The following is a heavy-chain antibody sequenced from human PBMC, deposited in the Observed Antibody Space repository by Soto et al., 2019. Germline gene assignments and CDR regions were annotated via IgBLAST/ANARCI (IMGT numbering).Heavy chain of an antibody. CDR2: ISYSGST. D-gene: IGHD3-22*01. V-gene: IGHV4-39*01. Sequence: SETLSLTCTVSGGSISSSTYCWGWVRQPPGKGLEWIGTISYSGSTYYKPSLKSRVTISADTSKNQFSLILNSVTAADTAVYYCARHSSNSAYQPLDYWGQGTLVTVS. J-gene: IGHJ4*02. CDR3: ARHSSNSAYQPLDY. CDR1: GGSISSSTYC.